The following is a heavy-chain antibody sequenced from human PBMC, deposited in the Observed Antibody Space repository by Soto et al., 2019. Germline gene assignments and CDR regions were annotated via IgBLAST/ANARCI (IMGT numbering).Heavy chain of an antibody. CDR1: GFTISDVW. CDR3: TTDSHLPTTLFRFDC. Sequence: EVQLVESGGGLVKPGGSLRLSCAASGFTISDVWLNWVRQAPGKGLEWVGRIKSRIDGGTTDFAAPVRGRFAISRDEKQTAVYLEISSLQIDVTAVYYCTTDSHLPTTLFRFDCWGHGTLVTVSS. V-gene: IGHV3-15*07. D-gene: IGHD1-1*01. J-gene: IGHJ4*01. CDR2: IKSRIDGGTT.